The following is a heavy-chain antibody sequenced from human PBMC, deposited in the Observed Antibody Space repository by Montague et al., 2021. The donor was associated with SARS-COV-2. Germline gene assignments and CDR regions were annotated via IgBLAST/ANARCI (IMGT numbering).Heavy chain of an antibody. V-gene: IGHV4-59*02. CDR1: GGSVSPYY. Sequence: SETLSLTCTISGGSVSPYYWSWIRQPPGKGLEWIGYMHYRGTTNYNPSLESRVTMSLDTSENQFSLKLTSVTAAETAVYFCASGPDERGYSFGYYYFDLWGQGTLVTVSS. CDR3: ASGPDERGYSFGYYYFDL. CDR2: MHYRGTT. D-gene: IGHD5-18*01. J-gene: IGHJ4*02.